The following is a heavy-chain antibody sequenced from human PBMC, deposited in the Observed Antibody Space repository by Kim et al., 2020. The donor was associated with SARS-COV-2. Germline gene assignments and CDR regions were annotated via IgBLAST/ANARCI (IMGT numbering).Heavy chain of an antibody. CDR1: GVSFTSYW. D-gene: IGHD2-2*01. J-gene: IGHJ6*02. CDR3: AREVRVPAALEGYYFSGMDV. CDR2: IKQDGSET. V-gene: IGHV3-7*01. Sequence: GGSLRLSCATSGVSFTSYWMSWVRQVPGKGLEWVANIKQDGSETYYVDSVNGRFTISRDNAKNSLYLQMSSLRAEDTAVYHCAREVRVPAALEGYYFSGMDVWGQGTTVTVSS.